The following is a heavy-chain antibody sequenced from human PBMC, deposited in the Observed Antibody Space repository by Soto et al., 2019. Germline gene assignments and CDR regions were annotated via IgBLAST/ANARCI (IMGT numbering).Heavy chain of an antibody. D-gene: IGHD1-1*01. CDR3: ARGRYGDY. V-gene: IGHV1-18*01. Sequence: QVHLVQSGAEVKKPGASVKVSCKGSGYSFTSYGITWVRQAPGQGLEGMGWISAHNGNTNYAQKLQGRVTVTTDTXTSTXXMELRSLRSDDTAVYYCARGRYGDYWGQGALVTVSS. CDR1: GYSFTSYG. CDR2: ISAHNGNT. J-gene: IGHJ4*02.